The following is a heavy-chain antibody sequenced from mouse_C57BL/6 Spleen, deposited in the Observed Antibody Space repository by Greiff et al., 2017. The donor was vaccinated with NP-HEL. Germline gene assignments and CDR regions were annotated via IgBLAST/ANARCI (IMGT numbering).Heavy chain of an antibody. CDR1: GFSLTSYG. D-gene: IGHD1-1*01. CDR2: LWSGGST. J-gene: IGHJ1*03. Sequence: QVQLKESGPGLVQPSQSLSITCTVSGFSLTSYGVPWVRQSPGKGLEWLGVLWSGGSTDYNAAFISRLSISKDNSKSQVFFKMNSLQADDTAIYYCATSTVVRYFDVWGTGTTVTVSS. CDR3: ATSTVVRYFDV. V-gene: IGHV2-2*01.